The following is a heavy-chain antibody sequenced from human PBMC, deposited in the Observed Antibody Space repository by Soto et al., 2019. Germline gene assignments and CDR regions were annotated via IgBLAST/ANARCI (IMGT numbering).Heavy chain of an antibody. J-gene: IGHJ4*02. D-gene: IGHD3-22*01. V-gene: IGHV1-69*13. Sequence: ASVKVSCKASGGTFSSYAISWVRQAPGQGLEWMGGIIPIFGTANYAQKFQGRVTITVDESTSTAYMELSSLRSEDTAVYYCASYYDYYYDSSGYYYERWGQGTLVTVSS. CDR2: IIPIFGTA. CDR1: GGTFSSYA. CDR3: ASYYDYYYDSSGYYYER.